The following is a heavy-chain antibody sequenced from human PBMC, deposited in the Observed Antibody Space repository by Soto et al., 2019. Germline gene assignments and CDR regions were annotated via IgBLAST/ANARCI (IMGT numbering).Heavy chain of an antibody. J-gene: IGHJ6*02. CDR2: ISGSGGST. D-gene: IGHD3-16*01. V-gene: IGHV3-23*01. Sequence: GGSLRLSCAASGFTFSSYAMSWVRQAPGKGLEWVSAISGSGGSTYYADSVKGRFTISRDNSKNTLYLQMNSLRAEDTAVYYCAKGKSEMATIPPLGYYYYGMDVWGQGTTVTVSS. CDR3: AKGKSEMATIPPLGYYYYGMDV. CDR1: GFTFSSYA.